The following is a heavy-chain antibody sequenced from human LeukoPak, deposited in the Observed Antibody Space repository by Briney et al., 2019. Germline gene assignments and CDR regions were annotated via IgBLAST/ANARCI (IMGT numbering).Heavy chain of an antibody. D-gene: IGHD3-10*01. Sequence: GGSLRLSCVVSGFTLNSYWMSWVRQTPGKGLEWVANIKQDGSEKYYVDSVKGRFTISRDNAKNSLYSQMNSLRVEDTAVYYCAASGPLWFGESRLNYWGQGTLVTVSS. CDR3: AASGPLWFGESRLNY. J-gene: IGHJ4*02. CDR1: GFTLNSYW. V-gene: IGHV3-7*03. CDR2: IKQDGSEK.